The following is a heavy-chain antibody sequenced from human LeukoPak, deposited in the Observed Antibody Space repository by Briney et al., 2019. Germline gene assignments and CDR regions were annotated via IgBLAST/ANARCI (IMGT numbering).Heavy chain of an antibody. J-gene: IGHJ4*02. CDR2: ISSSGSTI. V-gene: IGHV3-48*03. CDR1: GFTFSSYE. Sequence: GGSLRLSCAASGFTFSSYEMNWVRQAPGKGLEWVSYISSSGSTIYYADSVKGRFTISRDNSKNTLYLQMNSLRAEDTAVYYCAKDGGGGYCSGGSCPDHDYWGQGTLVTVSS. CDR3: AKDGGGGYCSGGSCPDHDY. D-gene: IGHD2-15*01.